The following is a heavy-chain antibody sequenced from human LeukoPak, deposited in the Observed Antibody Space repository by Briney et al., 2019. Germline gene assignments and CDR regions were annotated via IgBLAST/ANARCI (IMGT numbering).Heavy chain of an antibody. Sequence: PSETLSLTCTVSGGSISSYYWSWIRQPAGKGLEWIGRIYTSGSTNYNPSLKSRVTMSVDTSKNQFSLKLSSVTAADTAVYYCARQPYYGSGSYIYYYGMDVRGQGTTVTVSS. CDR3: ARQPYYGSGSYIYYYGMDV. V-gene: IGHV4-4*07. CDR1: GGSISSYY. D-gene: IGHD3-10*01. CDR2: IYTSGST. J-gene: IGHJ6*02.